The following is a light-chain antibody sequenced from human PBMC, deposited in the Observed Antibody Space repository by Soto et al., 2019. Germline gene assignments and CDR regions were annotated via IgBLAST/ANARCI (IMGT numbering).Light chain of an antibody. CDR1: SSDIGGYNS. J-gene: IGLJ1*01. V-gene: IGLV2-14*01. CDR3: SSYSSSNTLSD. CDR2: ADS. Sequence: QSALTQPASVSGSPGQSITISCTGTSSDIGGYNSVSWYQQHPGKAPKLVIYADSNRPSGVSSRFSGSKSGNTASLTMSGLQAEDEADYYCSSYSSSNTLSDFGSGTKVTVL.